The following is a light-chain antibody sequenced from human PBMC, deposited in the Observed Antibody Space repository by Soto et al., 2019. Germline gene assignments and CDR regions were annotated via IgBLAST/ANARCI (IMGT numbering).Light chain of an antibody. Sequence: EIVMTQSPATLSVSPGERATLSCRASQSVGSNLAWYQQKPGQSPRLLISGASARATGIPDRFGGSGSGTDFTLTVSSLQSEDFAIYYCQQYNNWPLTFGGGTTVEIK. CDR3: QQYNNWPLT. CDR1: QSVGSN. V-gene: IGKV3-15*01. CDR2: GAS. J-gene: IGKJ4*01.